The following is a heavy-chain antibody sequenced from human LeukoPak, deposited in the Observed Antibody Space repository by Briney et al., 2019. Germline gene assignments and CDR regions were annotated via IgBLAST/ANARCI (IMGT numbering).Heavy chain of an antibody. CDR1: GGTFSSYA. CDR3: ARGLFYGDYVYYYYGMDV. D-gene: IGHD4-17*01. CDR2: IIPIFGTA. Sequence: SVKVSCKASGGTFSSYAISWVRQAPGQGLEWMGGIIPIFGTANYAQKFQGRVTITADESTSTAYMELSSLRSEDTAVYYCARGLFYGDYVYYYYGMDVWGQGTTVTVSS. J-gene: IGHJ6*02. V-gene: IGHV1-69*13.